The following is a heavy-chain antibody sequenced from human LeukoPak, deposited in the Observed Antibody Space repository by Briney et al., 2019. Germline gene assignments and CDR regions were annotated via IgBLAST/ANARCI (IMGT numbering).Heavy chain of an antibody. D-gene: IGHD3-22*01. J-gene: IGHJ3*02. V-gene: IGHV3-21*01. CDR1: AFTFNSYS. Sequence: GASLILSCAASAFTFNSYSMNWVRQAPGAGLEWVSSISSSTKYIYYADSLKGRFTMSRDNAKNSLYLQMNSLGAEDTAVYYCARDGGWDYDTSGYYLHAFDIWGQGTMVTVSS. CDR2: ISSSTKYI. CDR3: ARDGGWDYDTSGYYLHAFDI.